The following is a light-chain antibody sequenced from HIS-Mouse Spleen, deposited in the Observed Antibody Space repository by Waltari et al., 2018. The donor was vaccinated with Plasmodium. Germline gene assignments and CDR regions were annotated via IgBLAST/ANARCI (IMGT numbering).Light chain of an antibody. Sequence: QSALTQPPPASGSPGQSVPLSCTGTSSHVGAYYYAAWYQQHPGKSPQLMIYGVSKRPSGVPERFSGSKSGNTASLTVSGLQAEDEADYYCSSYAGSNNLVFGGGTKLTVL. J-gene: IGLJ2*01. CDR2: GVS. CDR1: SSHVGAYYY. V-gene: IGLV2-8*01. CDR3: SSYAGSNNLV.